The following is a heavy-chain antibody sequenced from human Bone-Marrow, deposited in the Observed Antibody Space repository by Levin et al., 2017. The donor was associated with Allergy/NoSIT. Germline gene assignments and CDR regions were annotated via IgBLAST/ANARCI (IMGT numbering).Heavy chain of an antibody. CDR3: ARRPYSSGWRNTYYFDY. D-gene: IGHD6-19*01. V-gene: IGHV4-34*01. CDR1: GGSFSGYY. Sequence: SSETLSLTCAVYGGSFSGYYWSWIRQPPGKGLEWIGEINHSGSTNYNPSLKSRVTISVDTSKNQFSLKLSSVTAADTAVYYCARRPYSSGWRNTYYFDYWGQGTLVTVSS. J-gene: IGHJ4*02. CDR2: INHSGST.